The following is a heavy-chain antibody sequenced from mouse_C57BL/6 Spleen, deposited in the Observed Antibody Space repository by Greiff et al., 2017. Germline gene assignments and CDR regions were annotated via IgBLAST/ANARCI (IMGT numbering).Heavy chain of an antibody. J-gene: IGHJ4*01. V-gene: IGHV5-4*03. D-gene: IGHD2-4*01. CDR2: ISDGGSYT. CDR1: GFTFSSYA. Sequence: EVKLEESGGGLVKPGGSLKLSCAASGFTFSSYAMSWVRQTPEKRLEWVATISDGGSYTYYPDNVKGRFTISRDNAKNNLYLQMSHLKSEDTAMYYCARQIYYDYAGYAMDYWGQGTSVTVSS. CDR3: ARQIYYDYAGYAMDY.